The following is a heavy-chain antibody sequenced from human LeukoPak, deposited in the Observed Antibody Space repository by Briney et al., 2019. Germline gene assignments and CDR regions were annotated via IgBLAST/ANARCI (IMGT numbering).Heavy chain of an antibody. CDR1: GYSISSGYY. CDR2: IYHSGST. V-gene: IGHV4-38-2*01. Sequence: SSETLSLTCAVSGYSISSGYYWGWIRQPPGKGLEWIGSIYHSGSTYYNPSLKSRVTIPVDTSKNQFSLKLSSVTAADTAVYYCARLSSSGWSYWGQGTLVTVSS. D-gene: IGHD6-19*01. CDR3: ARLSSSGWSY. J-gene: IGHJ4*02.